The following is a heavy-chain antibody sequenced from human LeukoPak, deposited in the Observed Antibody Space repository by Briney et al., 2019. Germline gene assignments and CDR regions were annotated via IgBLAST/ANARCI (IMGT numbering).Heavy chain of an antibody. V-gene: IGHV4-59*01. J-gene: IGHJ4*02. D-gene: IGHD3-16*01. CDR1: GGSISGYY. Sequence: SETLSLTCTVSGGSISGYYWSWIRQPPGKGLEWIAYIYSSGRTNYNPSLKSRVTISVDTSKNQFSLKLSSVTAADTAVYYWGRDRIGGRQRDYWGQGILGNVSS. CDR2: IYSSGRT. CDR3: GRDRIGGRQRDY.